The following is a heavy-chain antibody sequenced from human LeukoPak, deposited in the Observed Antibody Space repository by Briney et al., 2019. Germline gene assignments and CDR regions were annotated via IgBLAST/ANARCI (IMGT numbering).Heavy chain of an antibody. J-gene: IGHJ4*02. CDR3: ARDMVGATRGNY. D-gene: IGHD1-26*01. CDR2: ISYDGSNK. V-gene: IGHV3-30-3*01. Sequence: GGSLRLSCAASGFTFSSYAMHWVRQAPGKGLEWVAVISYDGSNKYYADSVKSRFTISRDNSKNTLYLQMNSLRAEDTAVYYCARDMVGATRGNYWGQGTLVTVSS. CDR1: GFTFSSYA.